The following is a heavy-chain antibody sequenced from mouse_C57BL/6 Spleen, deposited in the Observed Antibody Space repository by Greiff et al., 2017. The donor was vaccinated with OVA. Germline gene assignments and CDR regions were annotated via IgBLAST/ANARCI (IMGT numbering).Heavy chain of an antibody. D-gene: IGHD1-1*01. J-gene: IGHJ4*01. CDR3: TRDDTTVVGDAMDY. Sequence: EVHLVESGEGLVKPGGSLKLSCAASGFTFSSYAMSWVRQTPEKRLEWVAYISSGGDYIYYADTVKGRFTISRDNARNTLYLQMSSLKSEDTAMYYCTRDDTTVVGDAMDYWGQGTSVTVSS. V-gene: IGHV5-9-1*02. CDR2: ISSGGDYI. CDR1: GFTFSSYA.